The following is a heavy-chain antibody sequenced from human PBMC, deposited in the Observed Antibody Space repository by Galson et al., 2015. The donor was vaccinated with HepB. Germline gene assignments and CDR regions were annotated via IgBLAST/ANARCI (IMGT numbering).Heavy chain of an antibody. Sequence: SVKVSCKASGYTFTSNGLSWVRQAPGQGLEWMGWISTHSGDTKSAQKFQGRLIMTTDTSTTTAYMELRSLTSDDTAVYYCARDRNYICDSWGREPWSPSPQ. CDR2: ISTHSGDT. V-gene: IGHV1-18*01. CDR3: ARDRNYICDS. J-gene: IGHJ4*02. D-gene: IGHD1-7*01. CDR1: GYTFTSNG.